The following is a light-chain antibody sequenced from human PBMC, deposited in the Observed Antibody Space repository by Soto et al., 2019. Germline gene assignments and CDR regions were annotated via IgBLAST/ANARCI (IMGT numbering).Light chain of an antibody. Sequence: EIVLTQSPATLSLSPGERATLSCRASQSVSSYLAWYQQKPGQAPRLLIYDASNRATGIPDRFSGSGSGTDFTLTISSLEPEDFAVYYCQQRSNWPPMYTFGQGNKLDIK. J-gene: IGKJ2*01. V-gene: IGKV3-11*01. CDR2: DAS. CDR1: QSVSSY. CDR3: QQRSNWPPMYT.